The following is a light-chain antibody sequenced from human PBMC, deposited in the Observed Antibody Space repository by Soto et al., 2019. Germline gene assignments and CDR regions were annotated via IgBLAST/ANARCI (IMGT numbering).Light chain of an antibody. Sequence: EIVMTQSPATLSVSPGERATLSRRASQSVSSYLAWYQQKPGQAPRLLIYDASNRATGIPARFSGSGSGTEFTLTISSLQSEDFALYYCHQYNSWPPGTFGQGTKVDIK. J-gene: IGKJ2*01. CDR3: HQYNSWPPGT. CDR1: QSVSSY. CDR2: DAS. V-gene: IGKV3D-15*01.